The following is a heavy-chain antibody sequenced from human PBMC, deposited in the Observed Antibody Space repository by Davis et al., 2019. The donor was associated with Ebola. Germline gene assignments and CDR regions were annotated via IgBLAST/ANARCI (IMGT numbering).Heavy chain of an antibody. J-gene: IGHJ6*02. CDR3: VRGWGRSGLDV. V-gene: IGHV6-1*01. Sequence: HSQTPSLTCAISGDGVSINSAGWNWIRQSPSRGLEWLGRTYYNSKWYSDYAVSVKSRITINPDTSKNQLSLQLNSVTPEDTAVYYCVRGWGRSGLDVWGQGTTVTVSS. D-gene: IGHD3-16*01. CDR1: GDGVSINSAG. CDR2: TYYNSKWYS.